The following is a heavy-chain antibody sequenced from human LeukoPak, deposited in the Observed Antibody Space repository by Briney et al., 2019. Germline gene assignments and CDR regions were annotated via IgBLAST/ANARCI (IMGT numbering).Heavy chain of an antibody. J-gene: IGHJ4*02. Sequence: ASETLSLTCTVSGGSVSSGSYYWSWIRQPPGKGLEWIGEINHSGSTNYNPSLKSRVTISVDTSKNQFSLKLSSVTAADTAVYYCARAATVVTLDYWGQGTLVTVSS. CDR1: GGSVSSGSYY. D-gene: IGHD4-23*01. CDR2: INHSGST. CDR3: ARAATVVTLDY. V-gene: IGHV4-39*07.